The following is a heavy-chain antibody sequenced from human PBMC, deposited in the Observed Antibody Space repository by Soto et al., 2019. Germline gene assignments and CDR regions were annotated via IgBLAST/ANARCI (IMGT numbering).Heavy chain of an antibody. J-gene: IGHJ4*02. Sequence: ASVKVSCKASGYIFTSYDINWVRQATGQGLEWMGWMNPHSGNTGYAQKFQGRVTMTRNTSMSTAYMELSSLRSEDTAVYYCAGGHCTNGRCYNRLDDWGQGTPVTVSS. D-gene: IGHD2-15*01. CDR1: GYIFTSYD. CDR3: AGGHCTNGRCYNRLDD. CDR2: MNPHSGNT. V-gene: IGHV1-8*01.